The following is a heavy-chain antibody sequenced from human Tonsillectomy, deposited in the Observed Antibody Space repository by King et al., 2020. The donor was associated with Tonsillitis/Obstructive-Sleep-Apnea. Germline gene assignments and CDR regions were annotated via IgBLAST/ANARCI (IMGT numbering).Heavy chain of an antibody. J-gene: IGHJ5*02. CDR1: GFIFNSHG. CDR2: IWYDGTNK. CDR3: VRVLMGRGPAT. D-gene: IGHD2-8*01. V-gene: IGHV3-33*01. Sequence: VQLVESGGGVVQPGRSLRLSCAASGFIFNSHGMHWVRQAPGKGLEWVAVIWYDGTNKYYGDSVKGRFTISRDNSENTLYLHMNSLRAEDTAVYYCVRVLMGRGPATSGGGPLVTVPS.